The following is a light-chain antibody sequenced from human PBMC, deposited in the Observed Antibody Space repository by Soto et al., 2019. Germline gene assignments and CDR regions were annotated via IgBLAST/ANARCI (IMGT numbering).Light chain of an antibody. CDR3: QQYSPYSART. CDR1: QNIGSW. V-gene: IGKV1-5*03. CDR2: KAS. Sequence: DIQMTQSPSTLSASVGDRVTVTCRASQNIGSWVAWYQQKPGKAPNLLIYKASTLENGVPSRFSGTGSGTEFTLTISSLQPDDFATYYCQQYSPYSARTFGQGTKVKVK. J-gene: IGKJ1*01.